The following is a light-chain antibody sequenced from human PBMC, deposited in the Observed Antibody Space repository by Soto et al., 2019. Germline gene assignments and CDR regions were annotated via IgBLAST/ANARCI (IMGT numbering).Light chain of an antibody. Sequence: QPASVSGSPGQSITISCTGTSSDVGGYNYVSWYQQHPGKAPKLMIYDVSNRPSGVSNRFSGSKSGNTASLTISGLQAEDEADYYCSSYTSSSTLAVFGGGTKLTVL. J-gene: IGLJ2*01. CDR2: DVS. V-gene: IGLV2-14*01. CDR3: SSYTSSSTLAV. CDR1: SSDVGGYNY.